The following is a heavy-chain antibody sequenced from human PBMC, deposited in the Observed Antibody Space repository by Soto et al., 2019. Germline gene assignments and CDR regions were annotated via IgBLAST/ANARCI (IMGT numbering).Heavy chain of an antibody. CDR3: ASLYGMDV. CDR2: ISYDGSNK. CDR1: GFTFSSYA. Sequence: QVQLVESGGGVVQPGRSLRLSCAASGFTFSSYAMHWVRQAPGKGLEWVAVISYDGSNKYYADSVKGRFTISRDNSKNTLYLQMNSLRAEDTAVYYCASLYGMDVWGQRTTVTVSS. J-gene: IGHJ6*02. V-gene: IGHV3-30-3*01.